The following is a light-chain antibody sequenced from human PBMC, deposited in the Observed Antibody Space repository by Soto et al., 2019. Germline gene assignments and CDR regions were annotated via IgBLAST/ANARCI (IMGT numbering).Light chain of an antibody. CDR3: QQYNNWPWT. Sequence: EIVLTQSPATLSVSPGERATLPCRASQSVATNVAWYQQKPGQPPRLLSYGASTRATGIPARCSCSGSGTEFTLTISSLQSVDFEVYSCQQYNNWPWTFGQGTKVDIK. CDR2: GAS. J-gene: IGKJ1*01. CDR1: QSVATN. V-gene: IGKV3-15*01.